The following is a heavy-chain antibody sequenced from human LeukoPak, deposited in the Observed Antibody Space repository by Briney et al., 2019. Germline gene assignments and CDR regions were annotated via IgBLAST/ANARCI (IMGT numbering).Heavy chain of an antibody. D-gene: IGHD3-10*01. CDR3: AKDISYEYNSGSNPDP. J-gene: IGHJ5*02. V-gene: IGHV3-30*02. Sequence: GGSLRLSCAASGFTFSTYGMHWVRQAPGKGLEWVAFIRHDGSKQFYTDSVKARFTISRDNSKNTMYLQMSGLRAEDTAMYYCAKDISYEYNSGSNPDPWGQGTQVTVSS. CDR1: GFTFSTYG. CDR2: IRHDGSKQ.